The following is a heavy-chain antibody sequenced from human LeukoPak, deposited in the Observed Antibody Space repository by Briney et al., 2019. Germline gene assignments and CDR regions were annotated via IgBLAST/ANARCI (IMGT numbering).Heavy chain of an antibody. Sequence: GGSLRLSCAASGFTFSSYAMSWVRQAPGKGLEWVSAISGSGGSTYYADSVKGRFTISRDNSKNTLYLQMNSLRAEDTAVYYCAREGIAAAGTGYDAFDIWGQGTMVTVSS. CDR1: GFTFSSYA. J-gene: IGHJ3*02. CDR3: AREGIAAAGTGYDAFDI. CDR2: ISGSGGST. D-gene: IGHD6-13*01. V-gene: IGHV3-23*01.